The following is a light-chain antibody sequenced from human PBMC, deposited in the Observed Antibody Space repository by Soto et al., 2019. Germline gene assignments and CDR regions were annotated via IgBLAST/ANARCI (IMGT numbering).Light chain of an antibody. V-gene: IGLV2-14*01. CDR1: SSDIGGYNY. J-gene: IGLJ3*02. CDR2: EVT. CDR3: ASFTSTATWV. Sequence: QSALTQPASVSGSPGKSITIACTGTSSDIGGYNYVSWYQHHPGRAPKLMIYEVTNRHSGVSIRFSGSKSGYTASLTISGLQAEDEADYYCASFTSTATWVFGGGTKLTVL.